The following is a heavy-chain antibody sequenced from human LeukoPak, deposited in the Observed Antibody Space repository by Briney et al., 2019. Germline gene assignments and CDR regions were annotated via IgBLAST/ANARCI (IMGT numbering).Heavy chain of an antibody. CDR2: ISWNSGSI. D-gene: IGHD6-13*01. CDR1: GFTFDDYA. Sequence: GRSLRLSCAASGFTFDDYAMHWVRQALGKGLEWVSGISWNSGSIGYADSAKGRFTISRDNAKNSLYLQMNSLRAEDTALYYCAKVGDSDEYSSSWYGWAFDIWGQGTMVTVSS. V-gene: IGHV3-9*01. J-gene: IGHJ3*02. CDR3: AKVGDSDEYSSSWYGWAFDI.